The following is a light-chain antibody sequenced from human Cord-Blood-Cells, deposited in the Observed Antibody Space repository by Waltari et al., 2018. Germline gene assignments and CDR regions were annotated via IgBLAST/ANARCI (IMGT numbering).Light chain of an antibody. V-gene: IGKV4-1*01. J-gene: IGKJ5*01. CDR2: WAS. CDR3: QQYYSTPLT. Sequence: DIVMTQSPDSLAASLGDRAPIHCKSSQSVLYSSNNKNYLAWYQQKPGQPPKLLIYWASTRESGVPDRFSGSGSGTDFTLTISSLQAEDVAVYYCQQYYSTPLTFGQGTRLEIK. CDR1: QSVLYSSNNKNY.